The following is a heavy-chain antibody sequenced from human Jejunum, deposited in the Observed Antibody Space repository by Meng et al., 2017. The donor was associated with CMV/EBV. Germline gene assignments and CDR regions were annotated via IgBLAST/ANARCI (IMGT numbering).Heavy chain of an antibody. CDR2: ISMSSYT. J-gene: IGHJ4*02. Sequence: SGFTFSTNSMGWVRQAPGKGLEWVSSISMSSYTYNAGSVEGRFTISRDNAKNSLYLQMNSLRAEDTAVYYCARVVKGGNYLDYWGQGTLVTVSS. CDR1: GFTFSTNS. D-gene: IGHD4-23*01. V-gene: IGHV3-21*01. CDR3: ARVVKGGNYLDY.